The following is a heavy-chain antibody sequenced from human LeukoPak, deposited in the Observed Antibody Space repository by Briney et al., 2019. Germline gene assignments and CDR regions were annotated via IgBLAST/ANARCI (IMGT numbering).Heavy chain of an antibody. J-gene: IGHJ5*02. V-gene: IGHV1-46*01. D-gene: IGHD6-13*01. CDR1: GYTFTSYY. CDR3: ARDLSGIAAAGGWFDP. Sequence: GASVKVSCKASGYTFTSYYMHWVRQAPGQGLEWMGIINPSGGSTSYAQKFQGRVTMTRDTSTSTVYMELSSLRSEDTAVYYRARDLSGIAAAGGWFDPWGQGTLVTVSS. CDR2: INPSGGST.